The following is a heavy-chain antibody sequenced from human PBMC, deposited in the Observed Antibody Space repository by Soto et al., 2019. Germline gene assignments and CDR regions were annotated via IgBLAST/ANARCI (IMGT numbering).Heavy chain of an antibody. Sequence: QVQLVQSGAEVKKPGSSVNVSCKPSGGIFSTSTFSWVRQAPGQGLEWMGRIIPVLGITNSTQKFQGRVTITADKSTSTVYMKLSSLRSEDTAMYYCATQRHWGQGTLVTVSS. J-gene: IGHJ4*02. CDR3: ATQRH. V-gene: IGHV1-69*02. CDR1: GGIFSTST. CDR2: IIPVLGIT.